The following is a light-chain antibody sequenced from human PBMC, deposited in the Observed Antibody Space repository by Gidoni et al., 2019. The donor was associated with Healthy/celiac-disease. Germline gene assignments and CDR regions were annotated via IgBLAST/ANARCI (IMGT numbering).Light chain of an antibody. V-gene: IGKV1-39*01. CDR3: QQSYSTPRT. CDR1: QSISSY. J-gene: IGKJ1*01. Sequence: LSASVGDRVTITCRASQSISSYLNWYQQKPGKAPKLLIYAASSLQSGVPSRFSGSGSGTDFTLTINSLQPEDFATYYCQQSYSTPRTFGQGTKVEIK. CDR2: AAS.